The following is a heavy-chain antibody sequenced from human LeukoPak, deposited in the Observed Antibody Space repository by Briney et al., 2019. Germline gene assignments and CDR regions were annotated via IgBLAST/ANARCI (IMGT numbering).Heavy chain of an antibody. J-gene: IGHJ4*02. CDR3: ARAFGELLPFDY. Sequence: SVKVSCKASGSTFSSYAISWVRQAPGQGLEWMGGIIPIFGTANYAQKFQGRVTITADESTSTAYMELSSLRSEDTAVYYCARAFGELLPFDYWGQGTLVTVSS. D-gene: IGHD3-10*01. V-gene: IGHV1-69*01. CDR1: GSTFSSYA. CDR2: IIPIFGTA.